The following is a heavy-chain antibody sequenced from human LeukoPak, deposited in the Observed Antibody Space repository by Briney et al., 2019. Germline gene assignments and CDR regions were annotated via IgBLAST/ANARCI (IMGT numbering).Heavy chain of an antibody. V-gene: IGHV1-69*13. J-gene: IGHJ5*02. CDR3: AREEDYGSGSYYKEGPWFDP. CDR2: IIPIFGTA. D-gene: IGHD3-10*01. CDR1: GGTFSSYA. Sequence: SVKVSCKASGGTFSSYAISWVRQAPGQGLEWIGGIIPIFGTANYAQKFQGRVTITADESTSTAYMELSSLRSEDTAVYYCAREEDYGSGSYYKEGPWFDPWGQGTLVTVSS.